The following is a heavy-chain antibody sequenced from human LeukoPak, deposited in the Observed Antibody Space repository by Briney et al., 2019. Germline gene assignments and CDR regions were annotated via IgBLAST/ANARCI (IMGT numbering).Heavy chain of an antibody. CDR3: ARGPTTPLGATTDY. CDR2: INHSGST. D-gene: IGHD1-26*01. V-gene: IGHV4-34*01. CDR1: GGSFSGYY. Sequence: SETLSLTCAVYGGSFSGYYWSWIRQPPGKGLEWIGEINHSGSTNYNPSLKSRVTISVDTSKNQFSLKLSSVTAADTAVYYCARGPTTPLGATTDYWGQGTLVTVSS. J-gene: IGHJ4*02.